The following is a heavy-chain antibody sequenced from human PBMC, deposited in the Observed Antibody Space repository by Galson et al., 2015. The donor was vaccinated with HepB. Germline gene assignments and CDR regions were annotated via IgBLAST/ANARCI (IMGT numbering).Heavy chain of an antibody. V-gene: IGHV3-7*03. CDR1: GFTFSSYW. J-gene: IGHJ4*02. Sequence: SLRLSCAASGFTFSSYWMSWVRQAPGKGLEWVANIKQDGSEKYYVDSVKGRFTISRDNAKNSLYLQMNSLRAEDTAVYYCARVAVPEGGSWHFDYWGQGTLVTVSS. CDR2: IKQDGSEK. D-gene: IGHD6-13*01. CDR3: ARVAVPEGGSWHFDY.